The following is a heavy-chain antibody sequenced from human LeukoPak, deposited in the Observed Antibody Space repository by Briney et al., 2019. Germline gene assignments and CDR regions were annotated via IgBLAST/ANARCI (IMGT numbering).Heavy chain of an antibody. V-gene: IGHV3-23*01. Sequence: GGSLRLSCAASGFTFSSYAMSWVRQAPGKGLEWISAMSGSGGSTYYADSVKGRFTISRDNSKNTLYLRMNSLRAEDTAVYYCAKAGYSSTVLVPDYFDYWGQGTLVTVSS. J-gene: IGHJ4*02. CDR2: MSGSGGST. CDR1: GFTFSSYA. CDR3: AKAGYSSTVLVPDYFDY. D-gene: IGHD6-13*01.